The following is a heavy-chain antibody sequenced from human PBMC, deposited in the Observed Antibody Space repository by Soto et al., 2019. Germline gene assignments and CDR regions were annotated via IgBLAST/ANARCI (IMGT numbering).Heavy chain of an antibody. J-gene: IGHJ5*02. Sequence: GESLNSYCKGSGYRLSSHWIGWVRQMPGKGLEWMGIIYPGDSDTSYSPSFQGQVTISADKSISTAYLQWSSLKASDTAVYYCARGGSSDSSDYLNWFDPWGQGTLVTVSS. CDR2: IYPGDSDT. CDR3: ARGGSSDSSDYLNWFDP. V-gene: IGHV5-51*01. D-gene: IGHD3-22*01. CDR1: GYRLSSHW.